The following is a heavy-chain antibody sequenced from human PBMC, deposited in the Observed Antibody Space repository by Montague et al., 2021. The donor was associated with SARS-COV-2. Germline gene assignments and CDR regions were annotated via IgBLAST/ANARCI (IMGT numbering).Heavy chain of an antibody. V-gene: IGHV4-39*07. CDR1: GGSISSSGHY. J-gene: IGHJ6*02. D-gene: IGHD5-18*01. CDR2: IYNSGTT. CDR3: ARSGLLTSLAGYGKGMDV. Sequence: SETLSLTCTVTGGSISSSGHYWGWIRQPPGKGLEWIGTIYNSGTTYYNPSLKSRVTISVDTSKNQFSLKLTSVTAADTAVYYCARSGLLTSLAGYGKGMDVWGQGTTVIVSS.